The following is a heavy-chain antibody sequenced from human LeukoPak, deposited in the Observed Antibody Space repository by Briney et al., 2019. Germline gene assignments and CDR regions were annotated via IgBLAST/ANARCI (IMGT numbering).Heavy chain of an antibody. V-gene: IGHV4-59*01. CDR3: ARAWTAGTTDAFDI. Sequence: SETLSLTCTVSAGSISSYYWSWIRQPPGKGLEWIRYIYYSGSTNYNPSLKSRVTISVDTSKNQFSLKLSSVTAADTAVYYCARAWTAGTTDAFDIWGQGTMVTVSS. J-gene: IGHJ3*02. D-gene: IGHD1/OR15-1a*01. CDR2: IYYSGST. CDR1: AGSISSYY.